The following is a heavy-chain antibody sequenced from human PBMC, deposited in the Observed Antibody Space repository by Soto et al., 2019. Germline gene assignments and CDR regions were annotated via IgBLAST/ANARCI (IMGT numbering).Heavy chain of an antibody. CDR3: AKDWSYGLDV. Sequence: GSLRLPCAASGFSFSNTWMHWVRQAPGKGLVWVSHVNSDGSNTNYADFVKGRFTVSRDNARNTVYLQMNSLRADDTAVYYCAKDWSYGLDVWGQGTTVTVSS. J-gene: IGHJ6*02. V-gene: IGHV3-74*01. D-gene: IGHD3-9*01. CDR2: VNSDGSNT. CDR1: GFSFSNTW.